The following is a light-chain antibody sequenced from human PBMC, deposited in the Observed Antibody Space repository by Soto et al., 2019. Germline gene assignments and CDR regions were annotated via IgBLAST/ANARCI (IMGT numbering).Light chain of an antibody. J-gene: IGKJ4*01. CDR1: QSIDSW. CDR2: DAS. V-gene: IGKV1-5*01. Sequence: DIQMPQSPSTLSASVGDRVTITCLASQSIDSWLAWYQQKPGKAPKLLMYDASSLESGVSSRFSGSGSGTEFTLIISSLQPDDFATYYCQQYKTSLLTFGGGTKVDI. CDR3: QQYKTSLLT.